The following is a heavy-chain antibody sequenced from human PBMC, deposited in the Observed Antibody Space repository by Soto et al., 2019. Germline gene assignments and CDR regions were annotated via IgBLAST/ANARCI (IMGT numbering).Heavy chain of an antibody. D-gene: IGHD3-9*01. CDR1: DGSSNNYY. J-gene: IGHJ4*02. V-gene: IGHV4-34*01. Sequence: QVQLQQWGAGLLKPSETLSLTCAVYDGSSNNYYWSWIRQPPGKGLEWIGEINHSGSTNYNPSLKSRVTISGDTSQKQFSLELCFVAAADPAVYYCARGCLTRGALYSWGQGPLVTVSS. CDR2: INHSGST. CDR3: ARGCLTRGALYS.